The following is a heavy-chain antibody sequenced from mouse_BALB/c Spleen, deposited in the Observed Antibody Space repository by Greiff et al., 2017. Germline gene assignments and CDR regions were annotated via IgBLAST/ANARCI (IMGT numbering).Heavy chain of an antibody. CDR3: NGGGMITTGEFQSYFDV. V-gene: IGHV14-4*02. CDR1: GFNIKDYY. CDR2: IDPENGDT. J-gene: IGHJ1*01. D-gene: IGHD2-4*01. Sequence: EVQLQQSGAELVRSGASVKLSCTASGFNIKDYYMHWVKQRPEQGLEWIGWIDPENGDTEYAPKFQGKATMTADTSSNTAYLQLSSLTSEDTAVYYCNGGGMITTGEFQSYFDVWGAGTTVTVSS.